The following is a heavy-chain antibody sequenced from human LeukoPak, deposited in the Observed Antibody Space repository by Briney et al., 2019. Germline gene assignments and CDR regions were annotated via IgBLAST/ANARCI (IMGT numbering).Heavy chain of an antibody. CDR1: GFTFSSYA. CDR3: AKDRVPLAARPLHFDY. CDR2: ISGSGGST. Sequence: GGSLRLSCAASGFTFSSYAMSWVRQAPGKGLEWVSAISGSGGSTYYADSVKGRFTISRDNSKNTLYLQMDSLRAEDTAVYYCAKDRVPLAARPLHFDYWGQGTLVTVSS. J-gene: IGHJ4*02. D-gene: IGHD6-6*01. V-gene: IGHV3-23*01.